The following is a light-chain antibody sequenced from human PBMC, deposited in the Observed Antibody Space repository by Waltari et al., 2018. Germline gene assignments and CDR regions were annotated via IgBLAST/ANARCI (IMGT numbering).Light chain of an antibody. CDR2: EVS. CDR3: SSYTTRRTLVV. V-gene: IGLV2-14*01. CDR1: SSDVGGYNY. J-gene: IGLJ2*01. Sequence: QSALTQPASVSGSPGQSITIPCTGTSSDVGGYNYVSWYQQHPGKAPKLMVYEVSNRPSGVSNRFSGSKSDNTASLTISGLQAEDEAEYYCSSYTTRRTLVVFGGGTKLTVL.